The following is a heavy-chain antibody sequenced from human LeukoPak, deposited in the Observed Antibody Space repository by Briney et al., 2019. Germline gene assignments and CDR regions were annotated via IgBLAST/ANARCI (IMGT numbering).Heavy chain of an antibody. CDR3: AKGSRWYWFDP. CDR1: GFTFSSYA. V-gene: IGHV3-23*01. CDR2: ISDSGGST. J-gene: IGHJ5*02. D-gene: IGHD6-13*01. Sequence: GGSLRLSCAASGFTFSSYAMSWVRQAPGKGLEWVSTISDSGGSTYYADSVKGRFTTSRDTSKNTLYLQVNSLRADDTAVYYCAKGSRWYWFDPWGQGTLVTVSS.